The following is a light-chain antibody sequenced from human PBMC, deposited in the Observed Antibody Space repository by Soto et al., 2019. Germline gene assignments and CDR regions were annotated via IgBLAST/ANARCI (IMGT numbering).Light chain of an antibody. CDR2: DNN. CDR1: SSNIGAGYA. V-gene: IGLV1-40*01. CDR3: QSYDNSHDWDVV. J-gene: IGLJ2*01. Sequence: QSVLTQPPSVSGAPGQRVTISRTGSSSNIGAGYAVHWYQQLPGTAPKLLISDNNNRPSGVPDRFSGSKSGTSASLAITGLQAEDEADYYCQSYDNSHDWDVVFGGGTKLTVL.